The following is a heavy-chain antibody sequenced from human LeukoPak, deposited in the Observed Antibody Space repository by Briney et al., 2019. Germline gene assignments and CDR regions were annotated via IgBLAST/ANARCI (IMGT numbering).Heavy chain of an antibody. CDR3: ARGGYCSSTSCPKPKYFDY. Sequence: GGSLRLSCAASGFTFSSYTMNWVRQAPGKGLEWVSYISSSSSTIYYADSVKGQFTISRDNAKNSLYLHMNSLRVEDTAVYYCARGGYCSSTSCPKPKYFDYWGQGTLVTVSS. J-gene: IGHJ4*02. D-gene: IGHD2-2*01. V-gene: IGHV3-48*01. CDR2: ISSSSSTI. CDR1: GFTFSSYT.